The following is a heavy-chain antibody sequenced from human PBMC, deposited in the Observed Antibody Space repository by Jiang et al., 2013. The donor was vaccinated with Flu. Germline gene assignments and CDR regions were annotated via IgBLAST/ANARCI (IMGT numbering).Heavy chain of an antibody. CDR3: ARVILPSSGWHYYYGMDV. CDR2: INPNSGGT. V-gene: IGHV1-2*02. CDR1: GYTFTGYY. J-gene: IGHJ6*02. Sequence: GAEVKKPGASVKVSCKASGYTFTGYYMHWVRQAPGQGLEWMGWINPNSGGTNYAQKFQGRVTMTRDTSISTAYMELSRLRSDDTAVYYCARVILPSSGWHYYYGMDVWGQGTTVTVSS. D-gene: IGHD6-19*01.